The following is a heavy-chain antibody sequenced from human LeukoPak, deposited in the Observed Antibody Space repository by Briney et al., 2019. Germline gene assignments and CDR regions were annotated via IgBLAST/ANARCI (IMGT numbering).Heavy chain of an antibody. CDR3: AKDKGITMVRGVIPHYYYGMDV. CDR1: GFTIDDYA. Sequence: AGRSLRLSCAASGFTIDDYAMHWVRQAPGKGLEWVSGISWNSGSICYADSVKGRFTISRDNAKNSLYLQMNSLRAEDTALYYCAKDKGITMVRGVIPHYYYGMDVWGQGTTVTVSS. J-gene: IGHJ6*02. V-gene: IGHV3-9*01. CDR2: ISWNSGSI. D-gene: IGHD3-10*01.